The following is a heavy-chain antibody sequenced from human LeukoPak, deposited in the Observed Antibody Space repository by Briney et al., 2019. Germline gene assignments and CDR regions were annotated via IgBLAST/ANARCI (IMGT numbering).Heavy chain of an antibody. CDR2: IYYSGST. Sequence: SETLSLTCTVSGGSISSSSYYWGWIRQPPGKGLEWIGSIYYSGSTYYNPSLKSRVTISVDTSNNQFSLRLSSVTAADTAVYYCARSERRAQKDTYYNHYYYMDVWGKGTTVTVSS. D-gene: IGHD6-25*01. J-gene: IGHJ6*03. CDR1: GGSISSSSYY. CDR3: ARSERRAQKDTYYNHYYYMDV. V-gene: IGHV4-39*07.